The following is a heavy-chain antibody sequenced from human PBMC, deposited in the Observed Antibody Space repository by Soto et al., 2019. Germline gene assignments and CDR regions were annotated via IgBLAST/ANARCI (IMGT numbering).Heavy chain of an antibody. CDR1: GGSISSSSYY. D-gene: IGHD3-9*01. V-gene: IGHV4-39*01. J-gene: IGHJ6*02. CDR2: IYYSGST. Sequence: PSETLSLTCTVSGGSISSSSYYWGWIRQPPGKGLEWIGSIYYSGSTYYNPSLKSRVTISVDTSKNQFSLKLSSVTAADTAVYYCARHGDILTGYYTYYYYYGMDVWGQGTTVTVFS. CDR3: ARHGDILTGYYTYYYYYGMDV.